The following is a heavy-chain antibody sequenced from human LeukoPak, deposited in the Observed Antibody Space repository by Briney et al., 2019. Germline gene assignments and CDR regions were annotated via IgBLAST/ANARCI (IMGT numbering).Heavy chain of an antibody. J-gene: IGHJ4*02. CDR3: AKDRGMVGASVRAFDY. CDR2: ISGSGETT. V-gene: IGHV3-23*01. CDR1: GFTFRNHA. Sequence: PGGSLRLSCAASGFTFRNHAMNWVRQAPGKGLEWVSVISGSGETTYYADSVKGRFTISRDNSQNTLCLQMSSLRGEDTALYYCAKDRGMVGASVRAFDYWGQGTLVTVSS. D-gene: IGHD1-26*01.